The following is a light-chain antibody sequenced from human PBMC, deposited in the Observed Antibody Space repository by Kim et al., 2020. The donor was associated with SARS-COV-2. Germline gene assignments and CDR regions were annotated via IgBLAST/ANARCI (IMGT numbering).Light chain of an antibody. CDR3: QAWDSSTFYV. J-gene: IGLJ1*01. Sequence: SYELTQPPSVSVSPGQTARITCSGDKLGDKYTCWYQQKPGQSPLLVMYEDNKRPSGIPERFSGSNSGNTATLTIRGTQAVDEADYYCQAWDSSTFYVFGT. CDR2: EDN. CDR1: KLGDKY. V-gene: IGLV3-1*01.